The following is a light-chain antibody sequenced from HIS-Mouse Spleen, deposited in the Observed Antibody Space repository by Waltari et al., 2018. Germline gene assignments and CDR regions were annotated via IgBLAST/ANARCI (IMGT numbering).Light chain of an antibody. CDR3: SSYTSSSTYV. V-gene: IGLV2-14*02. CDR2: EGS. J-gene: IGLJ1*01. Sequence: QSALTQPASVSGSPGQSITISCTGTSSDVGGYNLFSWYQQHPGKAPKLMIYEGSKRPSGVSNRFSGSKSGNTASLTISGLQAEDEADYYCSSYTSSSTYVFGTGTKVTVL. CDR1: SSDVGGYNL.